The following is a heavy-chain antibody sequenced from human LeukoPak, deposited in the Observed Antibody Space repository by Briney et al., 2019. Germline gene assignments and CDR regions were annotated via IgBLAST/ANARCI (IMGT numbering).Heavy chain of an antibody. D-gene: IGHD5-24*01. J-gene: IGHJ2*01. CDR1: GGSISSYH. CDR3: ARDKPRWLQRTKDWYFDL. Sequence: SETLSLTXTVSGGSISSYHWSWIRQPPGKGLEWIGYIYYSGSTNYNPSLKSRVTISVDTSKNQFSLKLSSVTAADTAVYYCARDKPRWLQRTKDWYFDLWGRGTLVTVSS. V-gene: IGHV4-59*01. CDR2: IYYSGST.